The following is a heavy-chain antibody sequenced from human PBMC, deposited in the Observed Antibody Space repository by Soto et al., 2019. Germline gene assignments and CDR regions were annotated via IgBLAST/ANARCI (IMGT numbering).Heavy chain of an antibody. D-gene: IGHD3-22*01. J-gene: IGHJ4*02. V-gene: IGHV1-69*02. CDR2: IIPIFDIT. CDR1: GGPYSKYS. CDR3: ARSLLGDYYDSDGLDN. Sequence: GASVKVSCKASGGPYSKYSISWVRQAPGQGLEWVGRIIPIFDITNYAQKFQGRVTITADKSTSTVYMDLSSLRSEDTAVYYCARSLLGDYYDSDGLDNWGQGTLVTSPQ.